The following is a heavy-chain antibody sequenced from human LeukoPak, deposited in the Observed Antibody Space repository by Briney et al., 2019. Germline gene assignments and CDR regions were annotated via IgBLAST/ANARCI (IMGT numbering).Heavy chain of an antibody. D-gene: IGHD2-21*01. J-gene: IGHJ3*02. CDR2: VYPGDCET. Sequence: GESLKISWKGSGYSFTSYWIGWVRQVPGKGLEWMGSVYPGDCETRYSPSFQGQVPISADNYISAASLQWSSLNASDTAMYYCARRHSGLHAFDIWGQGTTVTVSS. CDR3: ARRHSGLHAFDI. CDR1: GYSFTSYW. V-gene: IGHV5-51*01.